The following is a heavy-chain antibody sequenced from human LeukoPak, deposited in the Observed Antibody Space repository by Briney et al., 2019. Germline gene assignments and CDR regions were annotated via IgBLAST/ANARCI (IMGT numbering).Heavy chain of an antibody. CDR1: GGTFSSYA. CDR3: ARDFCDLVLPDY. CDR2: ITPILGIA. D-gene: IGHD5-12*01. V-gene: IGHV1-69*04. J-gene: IGHJ4*02. Sequence: ASVKVSCKASGGTFSSYAISWVRQAPGQGLEWMGRITPILGIANYAQKFQGRVTITADKSTSTAYMELSSLRSEDTAVYYCARDFCDLVLPDYWGQGTLVTVSS.